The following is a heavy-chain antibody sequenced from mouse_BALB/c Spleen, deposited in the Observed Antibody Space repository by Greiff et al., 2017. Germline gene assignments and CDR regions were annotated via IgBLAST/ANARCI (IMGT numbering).Heavy chain of an antibody. CDR2: ISSGGSYT. J-gene: IGHJ1*01. CDR1: GFTFSSYA. Sequence: EVQVVESGGGLVKPGGSLKLSCAASGFTFSSYAMSWVRQSPEKRLEWVAEISSGGSYTYYPDTVTGRFTISRDNAKNTLYLEMSSLRSEDTAMYYCARDLGGSSPNWYFDVWGAGTTVTVSS. CDR3: ARDLGGSSPNWYFDV. D-gene: IGHD1-1*01. V-gene: IGHV5-9-4*01.